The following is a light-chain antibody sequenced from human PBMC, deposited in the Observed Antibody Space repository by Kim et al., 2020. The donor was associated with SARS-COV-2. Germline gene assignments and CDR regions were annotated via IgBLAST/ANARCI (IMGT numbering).Light chain of an antibody. V-gene: IGKV1-5*01. CDR3: QLYNSYPWT. CDR1: QSISSW. J-gene: IGKJ1*01. CDR2: DAS. Sequence: GDRVTITCRASQSISSWLAWYQQKPGKAPKLLIYDASSLESGVPSRFSGSGSGTAFTLTISSLQPDDFATYYCQLYNSYPWTFG.